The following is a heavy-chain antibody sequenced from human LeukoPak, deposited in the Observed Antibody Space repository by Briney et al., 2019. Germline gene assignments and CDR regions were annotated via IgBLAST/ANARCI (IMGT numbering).Heavy chain of an antibody. CDR3: AKVWAAPGLLDY. CDR2: ISANSGST. V-gene: IGHV3-23*01. J-gene: IGHJ4*02. Sequence: GGSLILSCAASGFTFSIFAMSWVRQAPGKEPELVSAISANSGSTYYADSVKGRFTISRDNSKNTLYLQMSSLRPEDSAVYFCAKVWAAPGLLDYWGQGTLVTVSS. CDR1: GFTFSIFA. D-gene: IGHD3-16*01.